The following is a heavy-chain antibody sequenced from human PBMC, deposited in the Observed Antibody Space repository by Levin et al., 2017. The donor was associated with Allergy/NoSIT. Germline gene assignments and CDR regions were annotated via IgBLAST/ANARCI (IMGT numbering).Heavy chain of an antibody. J-gene: IGHJ4*02. Sequence: GESLKISCAASGFTVSSNYMSWVRQAPGKGLEWVSIIYSGGSTYYADSVKGRFTISRDNSKNTLYLQMNSLRAEDTAVYYCARDLRAVVRGVPLSVWGQGTLVTVSS. D-gene: IGHD3-10*01. CDR1: GFTVSSNY. CDR3: ARDLRAVVRGVPLSV. V-gene: IGHV3-53*01. CDR2: IYSGGST.